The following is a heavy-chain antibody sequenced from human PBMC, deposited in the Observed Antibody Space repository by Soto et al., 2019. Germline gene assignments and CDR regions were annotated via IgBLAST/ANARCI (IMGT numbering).Heavy chain of an antibody. CDR2: ISGSGGST. CDR3: AKALTRYGSGNVFDY. Sequence: PGGSLRLSCAASGFTFSSYAMSWVRQAPGKGLEWVSVISGSGGSTYYADSVKGRFTISRDNSKNTLYLQMNSLRAEDTAVYYCAKALTRYGSGNVFDYWGQGTLVTVSS. D-gene: IGHD3-10*01. CDR1: GFTFSSYA. J-gene: IGHJ4*02. V-gene: IGHV3-23*01.